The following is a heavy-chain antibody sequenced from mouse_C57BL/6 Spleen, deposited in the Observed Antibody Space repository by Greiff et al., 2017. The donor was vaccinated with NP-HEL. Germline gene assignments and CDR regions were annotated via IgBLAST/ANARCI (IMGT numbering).Heavy chain of an antibody. D-gene: IGHD2-2*01. Sequence: VQLQQPGAELVRPGSSVKLSCKASGYTFTSYWMDWVKQRPGQGLEWIGNIYPSDSETHYNQKFKEQATLTVDKSSSTAYMQLSSLTSEDSAVYYCARGNGYYGYFDVWGTGTTVTVSS. CDR1: GYTFTSYW. V-gene: IGHV1-61*01. CDR2: IYPSDSET. CDR3: ARGNGYYGYFDV. J-gene: IGHJ1*03.